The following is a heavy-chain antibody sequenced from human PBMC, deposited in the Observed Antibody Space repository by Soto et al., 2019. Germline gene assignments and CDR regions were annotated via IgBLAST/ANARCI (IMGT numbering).Heavy chain of an antibody. CDR1: GDTFSSYA. Sequence: QVQLVQSGAEVKKPGSSVKVSCKASGDTFSSYAFSWVRQAPGQGLEWMGGIIPIFGTPSYAQKFQGRVTITADKSTSTVCMGLRRLRSEGTAVYYCARAGYCSGSSCYGFDYWGQGTLVTASS. J-gene: IGHJ4*02. CDR2: IIPIFGTP. D-gene: IGHD2-15*01. V-gene: IGHV1-69*06. CDR3: ARAGYCSGSSCYGFDY.